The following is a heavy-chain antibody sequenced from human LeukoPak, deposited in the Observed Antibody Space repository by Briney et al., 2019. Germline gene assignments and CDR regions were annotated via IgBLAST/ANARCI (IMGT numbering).Heavy chain of an antibody. CDR1: GFTFYDYA. CDR2: ISWNSGSI. D-gene: IGHD3-22*01. J-gene: IGHJ4*02. Sequence: GRSLRLSCAASGFTFYDYAMHWVRQAPGKGLEWVSGISWNSGSIGYADSVKGRFTIPRDNAKNSLYLQMNSLRAEDTALYYCARDYYDSSGYYYFDYWGQGTLVTVSS. CDR3: ARDYYDSSGYYYFDY. V-gene: IGHV3-9*01.